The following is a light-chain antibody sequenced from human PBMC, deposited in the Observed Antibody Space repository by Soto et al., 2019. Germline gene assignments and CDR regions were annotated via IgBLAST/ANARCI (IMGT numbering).Light chain of an antibody. V-gene: IGKV1-39*01. CDR1: QSISSY. J-gene: IGKJ1*01. Sequence: DIQMTQSPSSLSASVGDRVTITCRASQSISSYLNWYQQKPGKAPKLLIYAASSLQSGVPSRVSVSGSGTDFTLTTSTLKPEDFATYYCHQSYSTPPTFGQGTKVEIK. CDR3: HQSYSTPPT. CDR2: AAS.